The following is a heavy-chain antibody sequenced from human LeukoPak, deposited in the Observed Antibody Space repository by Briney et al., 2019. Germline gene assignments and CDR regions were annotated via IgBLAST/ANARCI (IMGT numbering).Heavy chain of an antibody. V-gene: IGHV3-48*01. CDR2: ISATGGTI. J-gene: IGHJ4*02. Sequence: GGSLRLSCAASGFTFSSNGMNWVRQAPGKGLEWVSYISATGGTIYYADSVKGRFTISRDNSKNTLYLQMNSLRAEDTAVYYYARVGMAADRYPGFDYWGQGTLVTVSS. CDR3: ARVGMAADRYPGFDY. D-gene: IGHD5-24*01. CDR1: GFTFSSNG.